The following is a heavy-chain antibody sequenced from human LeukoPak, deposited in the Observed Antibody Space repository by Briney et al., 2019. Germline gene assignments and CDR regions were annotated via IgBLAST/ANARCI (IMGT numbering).Heavy chain of an antibody. V-gene: IGHV4-59*12. CDR1: GGSISSYY. Sequence: PSETLSLTCTVSGGSISSYYWSWLRQPPGKGLEWIGYIYYSGSTNYNPSLKSRVTISVDTSKNQFSLKLSSVTAADTAVYYCARDRTYDSSGYYNPDAFDIWGQGTMVTVSS. D-gene: IGHD3-22*01. CDR2: IYYSGST. CDR3: ARDRTYDSSGYYNPDAFDI. J-gene: IGHJ3*02.